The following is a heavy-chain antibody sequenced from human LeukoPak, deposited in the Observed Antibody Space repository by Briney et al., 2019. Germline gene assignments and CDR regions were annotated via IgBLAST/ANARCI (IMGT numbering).Heavy chain of an antibody. Sequence: GGSLRLSCVASEFXFSDYYISWIRQAPGKGLEWVSYISSSNTYTNYADSVKGRFTISRDNAKNSLYLQMDSLRAEDTAVYYCARVIPRDGYYFDYWGQGTLVTVSS. J-gene: IGHJ4*02. D-gene: IGHD5-24*01. CDR3: ARVIPRDGYYFDY. CDR2: ISSSNTYT. V-gene: IGHV3-11*05. CDR1: EFXFSDYY.